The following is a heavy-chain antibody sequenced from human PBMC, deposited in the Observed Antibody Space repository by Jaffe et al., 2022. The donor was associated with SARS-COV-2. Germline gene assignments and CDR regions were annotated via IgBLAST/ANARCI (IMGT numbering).Heavy chain of an antibody. J-gene: IGHJ4*02. D-gene: IGHD2-21*02. Sequence: QVQLQESGPGLVKPSQTLSLTCTVSGGSISSGGYYWSWIRQHPGKGLEWIGYIYYSGSTYYNPSLKSRVTISVDTSKNQFSLKLSSVTAADTAVYYCARDLAYCGGDCYPEGYFDYWGQGTLVTVSS. CDR3: ARDLAYCGGDCYPEGYFDY. V-gene: IGHV4-31*03. CDR1: GGSISSGGYY. CDR2: IYYSGST.